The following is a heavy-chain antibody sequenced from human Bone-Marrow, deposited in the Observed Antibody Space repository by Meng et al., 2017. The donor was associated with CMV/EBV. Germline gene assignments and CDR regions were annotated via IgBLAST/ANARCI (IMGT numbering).Heavy chain of an antibody. D-gene: IGHD4-11*01. CDR3: ARTLTTSYYYGMDV. Sequence: GGSLRLSCAASGFTFSSYGMSWVRQAPGKGLEWVSGINWNGGSTGYADSVKGRFTISRDNAKNSLYLQMNSLRAEDTALYYCARTLTTSYYYGMDVWGQGTTVTVSS. V-gene: IGHV3-20*04. CDR2: INWNGGST. CDR1: GFTFSSYG. J-gene: IGHJ6*02.